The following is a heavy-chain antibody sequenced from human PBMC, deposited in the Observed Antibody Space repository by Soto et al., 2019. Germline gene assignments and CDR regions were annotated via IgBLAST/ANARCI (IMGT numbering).Heavy chain of an antibody. J-gene: IGHJ5*02. CDR2: IWYDGSNK. CDR1: GFTFSSYG. Sequence: QVQLVESGGGVVQPGRSLRLSCAASGFTFSSYGMHWVRQAPGKGLEWVAVIWYDGSNKYYADSVKGRFTISRDNSKNTLYLQMNSLRAEDTAVYYCAGASAAAALWGWFDPWGQGTLVTVSS. V-gene: IGHV3-33*01. CDR3: AGASAAAALWGWFDP. D-gene: IGHD6-13*01.